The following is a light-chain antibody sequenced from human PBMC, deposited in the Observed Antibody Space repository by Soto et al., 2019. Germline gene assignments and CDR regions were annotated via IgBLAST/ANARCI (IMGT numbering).Light chain of an antibody. CDR1: QGIRGD. CDR2: ATS. CDR3: IQDFIGPLT. V-gene: IGKV1-6*01. Sequence: AIQMTQSPSSLSASLGDRVTITCRASQGIRGDLGWYQQKPGKAPKLLISATSTLQSGVPSRFSGRGSGTNFTLTISSLQPEDFATYYCIQDFIGPLTVGQGTKVDI. J-gene: IGKJ1*01.